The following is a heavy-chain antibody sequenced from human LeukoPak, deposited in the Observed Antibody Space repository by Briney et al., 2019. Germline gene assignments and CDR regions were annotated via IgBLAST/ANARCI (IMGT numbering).Heavy chain of an antibody. D-gene: IGHD2-15*01. CDR2: LNPHSGGT. J-gene: IGHJ6*02. V-gene: IGHV1-2*02. CDR3: ARGLRIINGLDV. CDR1: GSTLRDYY. Sequence: ASVKVSCEASGSTLRDYYIYWVRQAPGQGLEWLGWLNPHSGGTNYAQKFQGRVTLTSDTSISTAYMELTPLTSDDTAIYYCARGLRIINGLDVWGQGTTVIVSS.